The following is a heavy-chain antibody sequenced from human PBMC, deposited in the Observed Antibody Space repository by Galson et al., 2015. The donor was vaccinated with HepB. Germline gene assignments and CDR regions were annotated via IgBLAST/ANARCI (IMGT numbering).Heavy chain of an antibody. CDR3: AKDSAWRTIRMPDY. CDR2: VYYDVINK. D-gene: IGHD2-2*01. J-gene: IGHJ4*02. CDR1: GFTFNNFA. Sequence: SLRLSCAASGFTFNNFAMHWVRQAPGKGLEWLAVVYYDVINKNSADSVKGRFTISRDNSKNKMYLQMSRPKTEDTAVYFCAKDSAWRTIRMPDYWGQGTLVTVSS. V-gene: IGHV3-30*18.